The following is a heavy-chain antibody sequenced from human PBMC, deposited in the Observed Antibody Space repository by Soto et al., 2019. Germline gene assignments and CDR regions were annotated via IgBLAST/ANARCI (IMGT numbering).Heavy chain of an antibody. CDR2: IYYSGST. CDR3: ERCIAAAGPIDY. V-gene: IGHV4-59*08. CDR1: GGSISSYY. J-gene: IGHJ4*02. Sequence: PSETLSLTCTVSGGSISSYYWSWIRQPPGKGLEWIGYIYYSGSTNYNPSLKSRVTISVDTSKNQFSLKLSSVTAADTAVYYCERCIAAAGPIDYWGQGTLVTVSS. D-gene: IGHD6-13*01.